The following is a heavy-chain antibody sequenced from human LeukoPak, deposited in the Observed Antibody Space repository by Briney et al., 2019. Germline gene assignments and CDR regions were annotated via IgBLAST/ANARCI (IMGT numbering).Heavy chain of an antibody. CDR1: GYSFTSYW. CDR3: ARPSSSGQYYFDY. Sequence: GESLKISCQGSGYSFTSYWIGGVRQMPGKGLEWMGIIYPGDSDTRYSPSFQGQVTISADKSISTAYLQWSSLKASDTAMYYCARPSSSGQYYFDYWGQGTLVTVSS. V-gene: IGHV5-51*01. CDR2: IYPGDSDT. J-gene: IGHJ4*02. D-gene: IGHD6-13*01.